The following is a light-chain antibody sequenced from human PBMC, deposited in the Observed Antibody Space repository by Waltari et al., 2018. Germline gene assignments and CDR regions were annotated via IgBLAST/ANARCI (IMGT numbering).Light chain of an antibody. CDR2: KSS. V-gene: IGKV1-5*03. Sequence: DIQMTQSPSTLSASVGDRVTITCRANQGLNDYLAWYQQKPGKAPRLLIYKSSNSLSGVPSRFSGSGSGTEFTLTISNLQPDDFATYYCQQYESLSYTFGQGTELEI. CDR3: QQYESLSYT. CDR1: QGLNDY. J-gene: IGKJ2*01.